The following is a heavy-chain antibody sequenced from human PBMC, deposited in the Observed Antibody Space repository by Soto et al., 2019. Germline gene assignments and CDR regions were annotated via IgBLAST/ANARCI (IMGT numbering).Heavy chain of an antibody. CDR1: GGTFSSYA. V-gene: IGHV1-69*13. Sequence: ASVKVSCKASGGTFSSYAISWVRQAPGQGLEWMGGIIPIFGTANYAQKFQGRVTITADESTSTAYMELSSLRSEDTAVYYCARVPGGGYSYGNSMGGPFDYWGQGTLVTVSS. CDR3: ARVPGGGYSYGNSMGGPFDY. CDR2: IIPIFGTA. D-gene: IGHD5-18*01. J-gene: IGHJ4*02.